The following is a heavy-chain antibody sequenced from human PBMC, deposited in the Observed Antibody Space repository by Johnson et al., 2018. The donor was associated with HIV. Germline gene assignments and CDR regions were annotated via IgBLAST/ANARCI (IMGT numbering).Heavy chain of an antibody. CDR1: GFTVSSNY. V-gene: IGHV3-66*01. CDR2: IYSGGST. D-gene: IGHD3-22*01. J-gene: IGHJ3*01. Sequence: VQLVESGGGVVQPGGSLRLSCAASGFTVSSNYMSWVRQAPGKGLEWVSVIYSGGSTYYADSLKGRFTISRDNAKNSLYLQMNSLEAEDTAWYYCARFLGYYDSNGYYFGDGFDVWGRGTMVTVSS. CDR3: ARFLGYYDSNGYYFGDGFDV.